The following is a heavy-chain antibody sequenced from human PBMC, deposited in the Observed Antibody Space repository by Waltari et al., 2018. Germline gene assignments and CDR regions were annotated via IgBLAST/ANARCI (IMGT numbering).Heavy chain of an antibody. Sequence: EEQLLESGEGLVQTEGSLRHYCAANRVNFRHNVKNWVRQAPGKGLEWVSSISGSGGTYYADSVKGRFTVSRDNSKSTLYLQMSSLRAEDTAVYYCVKADVYGTSWLGRFDYWGQGTLVTVSS. D-gene: IGHD6-13*01. CDR1: RVNFRHNV. V-gene: IGHV3-23*01. J-gene: IGHJ4*02. CDR3: VKADVYGTSWLGRFDY. CDR2: ISGSGGT.